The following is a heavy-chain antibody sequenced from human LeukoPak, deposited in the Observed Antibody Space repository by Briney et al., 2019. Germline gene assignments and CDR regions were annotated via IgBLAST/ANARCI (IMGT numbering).Heavy chain of an antibody. J-gene: IGHJ6*03. CDR3: ARGAPITIFGVVDYYMDV. CDR1: GGSISSYY. Sequence: SETLSLTCTVSGGSISSYYWSWIRQPPGKGLEWIGYIYYSGSTNYNPSLKSRVTISVDTSKNQFSLKLSSVTAADTAVYYCARGAPITIFGVVDYYMDVWGKGTTVTVSS. V-gene: IGHV4-59*01. CDR2: IYYSGST. D-gene: IGHD3-3*01.